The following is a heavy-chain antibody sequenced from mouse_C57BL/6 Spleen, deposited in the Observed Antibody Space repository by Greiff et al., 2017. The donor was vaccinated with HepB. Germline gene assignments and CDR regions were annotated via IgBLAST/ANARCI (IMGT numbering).Heavy chain of an antibody. CDR3: ARKETYYRDPLFAY. J-gene: IGHJ3*01. Sequence: VKLMESDAELVKPGASVKISCKVSGYTFTDHTIHWMKQRPEQGLEWIGYIYPRDGSTKYNEKFKGKATLTADKSSSTAYMQLNSLTSEDSAVYFCARKETYYRDPLFAYWGQGTLVTVSA. D-gene: IGHD2-12*01. V-gene: IGHV1-78*01. CDR1: GYTFTDHT. CDR2: IYPRDGST.